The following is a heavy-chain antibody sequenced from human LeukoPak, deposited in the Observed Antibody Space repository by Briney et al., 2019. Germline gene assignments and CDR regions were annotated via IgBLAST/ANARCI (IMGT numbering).Heavy chain of an antibody. D-gene: IGHD3-22*01. Sequence: SETLSLTCTVSGGSISSGGYYWSWIRQPPGKGLEWIGYIYHSGSTYYNPSLKSRVTISVDRSKNQFSLKLSSVTAADTAVYYCARLSGYYCYWGQGTLVTVSS. CDR2: IYHSGST. CDR3: ARLSGYYCY. V-gene: IGHV4-30-2*01. CDR1: GGSISSGGYY. J-gene: IGHJ4*02.